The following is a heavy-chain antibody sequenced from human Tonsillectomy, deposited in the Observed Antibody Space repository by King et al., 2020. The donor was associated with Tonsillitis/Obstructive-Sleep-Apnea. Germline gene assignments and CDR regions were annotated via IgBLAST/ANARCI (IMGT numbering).Heavy chain of an antibody. CDR1: GYTFTSYD. D-gene: IGHD3-3*01. CDR2: ISAYNGNT. V-gene: IGHV1-18*01. J-gene: IGHJ6*03. CDR3: ARNYDFWSGYPPFYAYYYMDV. Sequence: QLVQSGAEVKKPGASVKVSCKASGYTFTSYDISWVRQAPGQGLEWMGWISAYNGNTNYAQKLQGRVTMTTDTSTSTAYMELRSLRSDDTAVYYCARNYDFWSGYPPFYAYYYMDVWGKGTTVTVSS.